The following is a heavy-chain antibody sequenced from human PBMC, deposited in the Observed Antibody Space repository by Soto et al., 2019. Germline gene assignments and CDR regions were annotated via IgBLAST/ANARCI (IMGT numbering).Heavy chain of an antibody. J-gene: IGHJ4*02. Sequence: GGSLRLSCAASGFSFSRYGIHWVRQAPGKGLEWVAVISKDGGDKEYAESVKGRCTISREDSKSTVYLQMNSLRVEDTAVYYCAKDGYKYKYYSDYWGQGTLVTVSS. V-gene: IGHV3-30*18. CDR3: AKDGYKYKYYSDY. D-gene: IGHD5-18*01. CDR1: GFSFSRYG. CDR2: ISKDGGDK.